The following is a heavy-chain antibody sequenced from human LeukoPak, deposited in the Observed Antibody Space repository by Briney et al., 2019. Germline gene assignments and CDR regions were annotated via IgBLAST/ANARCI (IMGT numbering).Heavy chain of an antibody. J-gene: IGHJ4*02. V-gene: IGHV4-4*07. D-gene: IGHD1-1*01. Sequence: SETLSLTCTVSGGSISSYYWSWIRQPAGKGLEWIGRIYTSGSTNYNPSLKSRVTMSVDTSKNQFSLNLRSVTAADTAVYYCARDATGNREFDYWGQGTLVTVSS. CDR2: IYTSGST. CDR1: GGSISSYY. CDR3: ARDATGNREFDY.